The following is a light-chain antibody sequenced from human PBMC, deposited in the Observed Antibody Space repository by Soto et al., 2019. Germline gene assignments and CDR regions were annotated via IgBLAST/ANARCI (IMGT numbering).Light chain of an antibody. CDR1: TSDFGSYNL. J-gene: IGLJ1*01. CDR2: EVS. CDR3: CSYAGSSTFDV. Sequence: QSVLTQPASLSGSPGQSVTISCSGTTSDFGSYNLVSWYQHHPGKAPQLMTYEVSKRPSGVSNRFSGSKSGNTASLTISGLQAEDEADYYCCSYAGSSTFDVFGTGTKVTVL. V-gene: IGLV2-23*02.